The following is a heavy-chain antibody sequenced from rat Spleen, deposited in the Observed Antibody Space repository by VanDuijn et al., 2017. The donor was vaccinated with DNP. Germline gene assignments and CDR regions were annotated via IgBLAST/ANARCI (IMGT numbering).Heavy chain of an antibody. D-gene: IGHD1-1*01. V-gene: IGHV2S1*01. J-gene: IGHJ3*01. Sequence: QVQLKESGPGLVQPSQTLSLTCTVSGFSLTSYGVSWVRQPPGKGLEWMGRIQSGGTTDYNSPLKSRLTISRDTSKSQVFLKMNSVQIEDTAMYFCARDSGIEADWGQGTLVTVSS. CDR2: IQSGGTT. CDR3: ARDSGIEAD. CDR1: GFSLTSYG.